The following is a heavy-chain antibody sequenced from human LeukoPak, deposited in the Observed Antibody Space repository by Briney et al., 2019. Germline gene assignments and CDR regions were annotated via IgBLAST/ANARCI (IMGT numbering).Heavy chain of an antibody. CDR3: ARVGKDIYDSSGYYYVNAFDI. Sequence: GASVKVSCKASGYTFTSYYMHWVRQAPGQGLEWMGIINPSGGSTSYAQKFQGRVTMTRDTSTSTVYMELSSLRSEDTAVYYCARVGKDIYDSSGYYYVNAFDIWGQGTMVTVSS. D-gene: IGHD3-22*01. V-gene: IGHV1-46*01. CDR1: GYTFTSYY. J-gene: IGHJ3*02. CDR2: INPSGGST.